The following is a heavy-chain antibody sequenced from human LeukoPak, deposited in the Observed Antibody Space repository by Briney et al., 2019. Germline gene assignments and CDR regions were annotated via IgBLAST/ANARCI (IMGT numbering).Heavy chain of an antibody. CDR2: IYHSGST. J-gene: IGHJ4*02. CDR1: GYSISSGYY. CDR3: ARDVRVATIPV. D-gene: IGHD5-12*01. Sequence: SETLSLTCTVSGYSISSGYYWGWIRQPPGKGLEWIGSIYHSGSTYYNPSLKSRVTISVDTSKNQFSLKLSSVTAADTAVYYCARDVRVATIPVWGQGTLVTVSS. V-gene: IGHV4-38-2*02.